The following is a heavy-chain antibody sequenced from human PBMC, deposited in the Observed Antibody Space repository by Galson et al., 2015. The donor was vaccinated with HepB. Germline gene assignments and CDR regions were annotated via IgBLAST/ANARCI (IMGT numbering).Heavy chain of an antibody. CDR1: GYSFTSYW. Sequence: SGAEVKKPGESLRISCKGSGYSFTSYWITWVRQMPGKGLEWMGTIDPSDSYTNYSPSFQGHVTISADKSISTAYLQWSSLKASDTAMYYCARHYSVATVTANWFDPWGQGTLVTVSS. CDR3: ARHYSVATVTANWFDP. V-gene: IGHV5-10-1*01. J-gene: IGHJ5*02. D-gene: IGHD4-17*01. CDR2: IDPSDSYT.